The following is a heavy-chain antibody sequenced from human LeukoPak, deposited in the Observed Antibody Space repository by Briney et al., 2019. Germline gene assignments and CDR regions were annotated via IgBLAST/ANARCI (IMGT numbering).Heavy chain of an antibody. Sequence: PSQTLSLTCAVSGGSISSGGYSWSWIRQPPGKGLEWIGYIYHSGSTYYNPSLKSRVTISVDRSKNQFSLKLSSVTAADTAVYYCARSRGSYRYTHSYYFDYWGQGTLVTVSS. D-gene: IGHD3-16*02. V-gene: IGHV4-30-2*01. J-gene: IGHJ4*02. CDR1: GGSISSGGYS. CDR3: ARSRGSYRYTHSYYFDY. CDR2: IYHSGST.